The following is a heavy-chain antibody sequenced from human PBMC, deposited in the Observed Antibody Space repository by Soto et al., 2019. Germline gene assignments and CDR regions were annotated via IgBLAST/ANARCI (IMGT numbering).Heavy chain of an antibody. CDR2: INAGNGNT. CDR1: GYTFTSYA. CDR3: AREYYDILTGLAP. V-gene: IGHV1-3*01. Sequence: GASVKVSCKASGYTFTSYAMHWVRQAPGQRLEGMGWINAGNGNTKYSQKFQGRVTITRDTAASTAYMELSSLRSEDTAVYYCAREYYDILTGLAPWGQGTLVTVSS. J-gene: IGHJ5*02. D-gene: IGHD3-9*01.